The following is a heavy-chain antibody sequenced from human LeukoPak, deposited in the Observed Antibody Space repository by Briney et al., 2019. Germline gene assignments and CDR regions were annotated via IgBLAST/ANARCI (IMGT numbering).Heavy chain of an antibody. V-gene: IGHV4-39*07. CDR2: IYYSGST. Sequence: SETLSLTCTVSGGSISSSSYYWGWIRQPPGKGLEWIGSIYYSGSTYYNPSLKSRVTMSVDTSKNQFSLKLSSVTAADTAVYYCARSIDYDSSGSVDAFDIWGQGTMVTVSS. CDR3: ARSIDYDSSGSVDAFDI. CDR1: GGSISSSSYY. J-gene: IGHJ3*02. D-gene: IGHD3-22*01.